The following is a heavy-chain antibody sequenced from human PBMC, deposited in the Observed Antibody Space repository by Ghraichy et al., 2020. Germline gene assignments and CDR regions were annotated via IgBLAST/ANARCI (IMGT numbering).Heavy chain of an antibody. CDR1: GGSISSYY. D-gene: IGHD3-9*01. J-gene: IGHJ4*02. V-gene: IGHV4-59*01. CDR2: IYYSGST. Sequence: SETLSLTCSVSGGSISSYYWSWIRQPPGKGLEWIGYIYYSGSTNYNPSLKSRVTISVDTSKNQFSLKLSSVTAADTAVYYCARVREGYDILTGYYRNHYYFDYWGQGTLVTVSS. CDR3: ARVREGYDILTGYYRNHYYFDY.